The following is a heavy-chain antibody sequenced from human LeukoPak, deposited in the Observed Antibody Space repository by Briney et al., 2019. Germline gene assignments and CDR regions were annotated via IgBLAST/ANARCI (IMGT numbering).Heavy chain of an antibody. D-gene: IGHD3-9*01. V-gene: IGHV1-2*02. Sequence: GASVKVSCKASGYTFTGYYMHWVRQAPGQGLEWMGWINPNSGGTNYAQKFQGRVTMTRDTSISTAYMELSRLRSGDTAVYYCARAVLRYFDWLSPNDYWGQGTLVTVSS. CDR2: INPNSGGT. J-gene: IGHJ4*02. CDR3: ARAVLRYFDWLSPNDY. CDR1: GYTFTGYY.